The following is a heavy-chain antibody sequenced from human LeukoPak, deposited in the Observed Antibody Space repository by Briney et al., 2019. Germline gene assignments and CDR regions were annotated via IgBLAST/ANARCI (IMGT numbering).Heavy chain of an antibody. CDR2: VYTSGST. D-gene: IGHD1-7*01. J-gene: IGHJ3*02. V-gene: IGHV4-4*07. CDR3: ARLITGTTTAFDI. CDR1: GGSISGYY. Sequence: PSETLSLTCTVSGGSISGYYWSWIRQPAGKGLEWIGRVYTSGSTHYNPSLKSQVTMSVDTSKNQFSLKLSSVTAADTAVYYCARLITGTTTAFDIWGQGTMVTVSS.